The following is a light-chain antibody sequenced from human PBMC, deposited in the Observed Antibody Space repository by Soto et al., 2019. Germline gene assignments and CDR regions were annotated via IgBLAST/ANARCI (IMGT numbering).Light chain of an antibody. Sequence: DIQMSQSTSSLSASVGDRVTITCRASQSISRFLNWYQQKPGRAPNLLIYSASTSQDAVPSRFSGSGSGTDFTLTIISLQPEDFATYYCQQSYSVPLTFGGGTKVE. J-gene: IGKJ4*01. CDR2: SAS. V-gene: IGKV1-39*01. CDR3: QQSYSVPLT. CDR1: QSISRF.